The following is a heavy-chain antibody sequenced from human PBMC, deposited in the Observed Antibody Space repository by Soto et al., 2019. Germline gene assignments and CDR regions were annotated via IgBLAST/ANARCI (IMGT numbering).Heavy chain of an antibody. Sequence: PGGSLRLSCAASGFAFSSYAMSWVRQAPGKGLEWVSTMSGVSSSTYYADSVQGRFTISRDNSKNTLYLQINSLRAEDTAVYYCAKELRHITIFGVVISTFGLGLYGMDVWGQGTTVTVSS. V-gene: IGHV3-23*01. CDR1: GFAFSSYA. D-gene: IGHD3-3*01. J-gene: IGHJ6*02. CDR2: MSGVSSST. CDR3: AKELRHITIFGVVISTFGLGLYGMDV.